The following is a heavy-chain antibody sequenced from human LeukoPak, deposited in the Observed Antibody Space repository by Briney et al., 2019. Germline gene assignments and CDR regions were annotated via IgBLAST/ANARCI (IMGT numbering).Heavy chain of an antibody. CDR3: ARQGSGSHKD. CDR2: IYYSGST. J-gene: IGHJ4*02. V-gene: IGHV4-59*08. CDR1: GGSISSYY. Sequence: SETLSLTCSVSGGSISSYYWSWIRQPPGKGLGWIGYIYYSGSTNYNPSLKSRVTISVDTSKNQFSLKLRSVTAADTAVYYCARQGSGSHKDWGQGTLVTVSS. D-gene: IGHD1-26*01.